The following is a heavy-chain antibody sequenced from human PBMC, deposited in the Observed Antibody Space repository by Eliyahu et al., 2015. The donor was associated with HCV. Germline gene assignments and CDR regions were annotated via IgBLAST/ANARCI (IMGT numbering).Heavy chain of an antibody. CDR1: GFPFSSYA. V-gene: IGHV3-23*01. Sequence: EVQLLESGGDLVQPGGSLXLSCAASGFPFSSYAXSGVRQAPGKGLGGVSAISGSGGSTYYADSVKGRFTISRDNSKNTLYLQMNSLRAEDTALYYCAKDSTVPTPSSWYSLSFGDLDYWGQGTLVTVSS. CDR3: AKDSTVPTPSSWYSLSFGDLDY. D-gene: IGHD6-13*01. CDR2: ISGSGGST. J-gene: IGHJ4*02.